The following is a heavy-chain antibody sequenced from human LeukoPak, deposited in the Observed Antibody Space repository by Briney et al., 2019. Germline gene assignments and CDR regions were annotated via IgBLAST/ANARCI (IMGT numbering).Heavy chain of an antibody. J-gene: IGHJ3*02. D-gene: IGHD5-12*01. V-gene: IGHV3-23*01. CDR1: GFTLSSYA. CDR2: ISVSGNT. CDR3: ARDAYSGYDGAFDI. Sequence: GGSLRLSCAASGFTLSSYAMSWVRQGPGKGLEWVSAISVSGNTYHADSVKGRFTISRDNSKNTLYLQMNSLRAEDTAVYYCARDAYSGYDGAFDIWGQGTMVTVSS.